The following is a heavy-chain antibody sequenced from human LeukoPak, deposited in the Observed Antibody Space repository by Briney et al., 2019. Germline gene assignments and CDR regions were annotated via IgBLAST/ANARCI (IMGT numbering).Heavy chain of an antibody. Sequence: GRSLRLSCAASGFTFSSYGMHWVRQTPGKGLEWVSVISYDGSNKYYADSVKGRFTISRDNSKNTLYLQMNSLRAEDTAVYYCAKDESGGVIDYWGQGTLVTVSS. J-gene: IGHJ4*02. CDR3: AKDESGGVIDY. CDR2: ISYDGSNK. V-gene: IGHV3-30*18. D-gene: IGHD4-23*01. CDR1: GFTFSSYG.